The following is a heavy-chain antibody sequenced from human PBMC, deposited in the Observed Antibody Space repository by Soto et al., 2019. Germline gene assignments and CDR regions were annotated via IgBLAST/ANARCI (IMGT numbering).Heavy chain of an antibody. CDR3: ARGTGVLLPSPNYYYYGMDV. CDR2: IIPIFGTA. J-gene: IGHJ6*02. D-gene: IGHD1-1*01. V-gene: IGHV1-69*13. Sequence: ASVKVSCKASGGTFSSYAISWVRQAPGQGLEWMGGIIPIFGTANYAQKFQGRVTITADESTSTAYMELSSLTSEDTAVYYCARGTGVLLPSPNYYYYGMDVWGQGTTVTVSS. CDR1: GGTFSSYA.